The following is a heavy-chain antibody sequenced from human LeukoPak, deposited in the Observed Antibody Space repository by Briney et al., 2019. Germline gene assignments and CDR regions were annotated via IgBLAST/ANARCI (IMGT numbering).Heavy chain of an antibody. Sequence: GGSLRLSCAASGFTFDDYAMHWVRQAPGKGLEWVSLISWDGGSTYYADSVKGRFTISRDNSKNSLYLQMNSLRAEDTALYYCAKDTRSSGRTMEFWGQGTLVTVSS. CDR1: GFTFDDYA. CDR2: ISWDGGST. D-gene: IGHD6-19*01. V-gene: IGHV3-43D*03. J-gene: IGHJ4*02. CDR3: AKDTRSSGRTMEF.